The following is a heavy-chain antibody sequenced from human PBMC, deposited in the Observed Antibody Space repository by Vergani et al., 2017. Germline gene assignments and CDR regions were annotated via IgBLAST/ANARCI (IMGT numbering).Heavy chain of an antibody. CDR3: STTSXGTPGCQIGYFRE. Sequence: QVHLVESGGGVVQPGRSLRLSCVVSGFTSSYYGMHWVRQAPGKGLEWVAVISYDGTQKYYADSVKGRFTISRDNSKSTLYLQMNSLRTEDTAAYYGSTTSXGTPGCQIGYFREWGQGTLVTVSS. J-gene: IGHJ4*03. V-gene: IGHV3-30*03. CDR2: ISYDGTQK. D-gene: IGHD1-1*01. CDR1: GFTSSYYG.